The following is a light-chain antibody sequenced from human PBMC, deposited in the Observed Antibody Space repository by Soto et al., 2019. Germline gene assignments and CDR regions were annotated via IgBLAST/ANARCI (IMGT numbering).Light chain of an antibody. CDR2: DVS. CDR1: QSVGNK. CDR3: QQYNNWIT. V-gene: IGKV3-15*01. Sequence: EIVMTQSPATLSVSPGERATLSCRASQSVGNKLAWYQQRPGQAPRLLIYDVSTRATGIPARFSGSGSGTEFTLTISSLQSEDFAVYYCQQYNNWITFGQGTRLEI. J-gene: IGKJ5*01.